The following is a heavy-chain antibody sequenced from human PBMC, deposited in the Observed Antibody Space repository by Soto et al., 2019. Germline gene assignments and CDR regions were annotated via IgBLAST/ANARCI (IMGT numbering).Heavy chain of an antibody. J-gene: IGHJ3*02. V-gene: IGHV3-11*01. D-gene: IGHD2-21*01. CDR2: ISSSGTGI. CDR1: GFTFRDYY. CDR3: ARAYSDAFDI. Sequence: GSLRLSCAASGFTFRDYYMTWIRQAPGKGLEWVSYISSSGTGIYYADSVKGRFTISRDNAKNSLYLQMSSLRAEDTAVYYCARAYSDAFDIWGQGTMVTVSS.